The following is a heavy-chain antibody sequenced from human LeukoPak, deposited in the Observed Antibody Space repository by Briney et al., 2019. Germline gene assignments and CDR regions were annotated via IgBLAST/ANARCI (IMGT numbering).Heavy chain of an antibody. CDR2: ISSSGSTI. CDR3: ARGGATVVKLSNFDY. CDR1: GFTFSSYE. D-gene: IGHD4-23*01. V-gene: IGHV3-48*03. J-gene: IGHJ4*02. Sequence: GGSLRLSCAASGFTFSSYEMNWVRQAPGKGLEWVSYISSSGSTIYYADSVKGRFTISRDNAKNSLYLQMNSLRAEDTAVYYCARGGATVVKLSNFDYWGQGTLVTVSS.